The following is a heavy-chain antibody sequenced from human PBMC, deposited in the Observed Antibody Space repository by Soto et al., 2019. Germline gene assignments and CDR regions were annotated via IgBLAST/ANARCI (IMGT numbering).Heavy chain of an antibody. CDR3: ASLKAAADDFDY. Sequence: QVQLVESGGGVVQPGRSLRLSCAASGFTFSSYAMHWVRQAPGKGLEWVAVISYDGSNKYYADSVKGRSTISRDNSKNSLYLQMNSLRAEDTAVYYCASLKAAADDFDYWGQGTLVTVSS. D-gene: IGHD6-13*01. CDR2: ISYDGSNK. CDR1: GFTFSSYA. J-gene: IGHJ4*02. V-gene: IGHV3-30-3*01.